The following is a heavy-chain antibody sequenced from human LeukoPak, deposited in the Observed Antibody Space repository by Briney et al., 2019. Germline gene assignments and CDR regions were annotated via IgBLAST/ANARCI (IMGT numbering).Heavy chain of an antibody. CDR2: VSASSDI. Sequence: GGSLRLSCAASGFTFSSYTMNWVRQAPGKGLQWVSTVSASSDIHYSDSVKGRFTISRDNAKNTLSLQMNSLRAEDTAVYYCARDYDFWSGFFDYWGQGTLVTVSS. V-gene: IGHV3-21*01. CDR1: GFTFSSYT. CDR3: ARDYDFWSGFFDY. J-gene: IGHJ4*02. D-gene: IGHD3-3*01.